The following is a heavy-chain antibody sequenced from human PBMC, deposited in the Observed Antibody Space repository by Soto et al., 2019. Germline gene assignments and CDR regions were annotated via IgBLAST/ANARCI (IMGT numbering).Heavy chain of an antibody. CDR2: VYGGGRT. CDR1: GFTVSSNY. Sequence: GGSLKLSCAASGFTVSSNYMSLVRQAPGKCLEWVAVVYGGGRTYSADSVKGPFTISRDNCKNTLYLQMNSLRAEDTAVYYCARDRRGYDFWSGYYTGRYYYGMDVWGQGTTVTVSS. CDR3: ARDRRGYDFWSGYYTGRYYYGMDV. V-gene: IGHV3-53*01. D-gene: IGHD3-3*01. J-gene: IGHJ6*02.